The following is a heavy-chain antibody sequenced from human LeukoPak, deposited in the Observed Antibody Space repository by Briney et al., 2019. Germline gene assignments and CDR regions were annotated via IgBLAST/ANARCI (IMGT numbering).Heavy chain of an antibody. J-gene: IGHJ3*02. V-gene: IGHV4-31*03. CDR3: ARDKRQQLVRVGGAFDI. CDR2: IYYSGST. CDR1: GGSISSGGYY. Sequence: SQTLSLTCTVSGGSISSGGYYWSWIRQHPGKGLEWIGYIYYSGSTYYNPSLESRVTISVDTSKNQFSLKLSSVTAADTAVYYCARDKRQQLVRVGGAFDIWGQGTMVTVSS. D-gene: IGHD6-13*01.